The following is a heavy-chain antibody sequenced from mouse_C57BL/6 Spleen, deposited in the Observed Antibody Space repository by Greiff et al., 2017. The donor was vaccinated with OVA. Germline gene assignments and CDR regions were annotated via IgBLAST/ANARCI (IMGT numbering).Heavy chain of an antibody. CDR1: GYTFTDYY. J-gene: IGHJ4*01. D-gene: IGHD2-5*01. V-gene: IGHV1-76*01. CDR3: ARSYYSNYVPYAMDY. CDR2: IYPGSGNT. Sequence: VQLQESGAELVRPGASVKLSCKASGYTFTDYYINWVKQRPGQGLEWIARIYPGSGNTYYNEKFKGKATLTAEKSSSTAYMQLSSLTSEDSAVYFCARSYYSNYVPYAMDYWGQGTSVTVSS.